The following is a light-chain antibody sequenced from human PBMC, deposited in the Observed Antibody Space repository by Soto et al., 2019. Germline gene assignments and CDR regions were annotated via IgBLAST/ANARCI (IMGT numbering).Light chain of an antibody. J-gene: IGLJ1*01. V-gene: IGLV2-14*03. CDR1: SSDVGAFNY. CDR3: NSYTSNNTYV. CDR2: DVS. Sequence: QSVLTQPASVSGSPGQAITISCSGTSSDVGAFNYVSWYQQHPGKAPTLMIYDVSNRHSGVSNRFSGSKSGNTASLTISGLRAEDEADYYCNSYTSNNTYVFGTGTKVTVL.